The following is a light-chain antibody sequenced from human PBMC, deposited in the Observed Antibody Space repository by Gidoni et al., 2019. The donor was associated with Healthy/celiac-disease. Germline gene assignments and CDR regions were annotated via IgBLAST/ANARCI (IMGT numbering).Light chain of an antibody. CDR2: DVS. CDR1: SSDVGGYNY. Sequence: QPALTQPASVSGPPGQSITISCTGTSSDVGGYNYVSWYQQHPGTAPKLMIYDVSNRPSGVSNRFSGSKSGNTASLTISGLQAEDEADYYCSSYTSSSTWVFGGGTKLTVL. CDR3: SSYTSSSTWV. V-gene: IGLV2-14*03. J-gene: IGLJ2*01.